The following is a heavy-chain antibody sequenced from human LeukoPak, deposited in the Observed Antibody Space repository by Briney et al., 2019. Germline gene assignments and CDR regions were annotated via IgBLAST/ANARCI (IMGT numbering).Heavy chain of an antibody. CDR2: IYHSGST. CDR3: ARVGDYGSGEFDY. CDR1: GGSISSSNW. Sequence: PSGTLSLTCAVSGGSISSSNWWSWVRQPPGKGLEWIGEIYHSGSTNYNPSLKSRVTISVDTSKNQFSLKLSSVTAADTAVYYCARVGDYGSGEFDYWGQGTLVTVSS. V-gene: IGHV4-4*02. J-gene: IGHJ4*02. D-gene: IGHD3-10*01.